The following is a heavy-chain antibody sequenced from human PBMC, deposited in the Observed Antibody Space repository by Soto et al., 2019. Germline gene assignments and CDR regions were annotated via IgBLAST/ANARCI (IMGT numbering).Heavy chain of an antibody. CDR1: GGTFSSYA. V-gene: IGHV1-69*13. J-gene: IGHJ4*02. Sequence: SVKVSCKASGGTFSSYAISWVRQAPGQGLEWMGGIIPIFGTANYAQKFQGRVTITADESTSTAYMELSSLRSEDTAVYYCAREGYGGNSPHYWGQGTLVTVSS. D-gene: IGHD4-17*01. CDR3: AREGYGGNSPHY. CDR2: IIPIFGTA.